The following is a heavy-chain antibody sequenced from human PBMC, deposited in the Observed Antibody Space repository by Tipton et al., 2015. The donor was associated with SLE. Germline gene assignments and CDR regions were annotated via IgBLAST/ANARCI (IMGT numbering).Heavy chain of an antibody. Sequence: TLSLTCAVSGGSISSSNWWSWVRQPPGKGLEWIGEIYHSGSTNCNPSLKSRVTISVDTSKNQFSLKLSSVTAADTAVYYCAKDVAYYYDFSGPFDYWGQGTLATVAS. CDR3: AKDVAYYYDFSGPFDY. CDR2: IYHSGST. CDR1: GGSISSSNW. V-gene: IGHV4-4*02. J-gene: IGHJ4*02. D-gene: IGHD3-22*01.